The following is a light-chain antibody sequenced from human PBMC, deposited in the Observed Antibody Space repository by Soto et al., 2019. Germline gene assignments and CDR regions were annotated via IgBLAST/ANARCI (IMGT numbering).Light chain of an antibody. V-gene: IGLV2-14*01. Sequence: QSVLTQPASVSGSPGQSITISCTGTSSDVGAYKYVSWYQQHPGKAPKLMIFDVINRPSGVSNRFSGSKSGNTASLTISGLHAEDDADYSCSSYASGTTLFGEGTKLTVL. J-gene: IGLJ2*01. CDR3: SSYASGTTL. CDR1: SSDVGAYKY. CDR2: DVI.